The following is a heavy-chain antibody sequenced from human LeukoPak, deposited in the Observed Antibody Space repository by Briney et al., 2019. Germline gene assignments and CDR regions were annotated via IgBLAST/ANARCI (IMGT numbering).Heavy chain of an antibody. V-gene: IGHV3-7*01. J-gene: IGHJ4*02. D-gene: IGHD1-26*01. CDR1: GFTLCSYW. CDR3: ARVKVGAPTGYFDY. Sequence: GGSPRLSCAASGFTLCSYWMSWVRQAPGEGLEWVANIMLDGSEKYYVDAVKGRFTISTDNAKISQYRQRNSRRAEDTAVYYCARVKVGAPTGYFDYWGQGTRVTVSS. CDR2: IMLDGSEK.